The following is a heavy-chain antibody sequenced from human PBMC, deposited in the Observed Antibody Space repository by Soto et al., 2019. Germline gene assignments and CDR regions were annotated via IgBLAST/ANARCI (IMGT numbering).Heavy chain of an antibody. CDR1: GYTFTCYY. V-gene: IGHV1-2*04. J-gene: IGHJ5*02. CDR2: INPNSGGT. CDR3: AKSQYDFLTCRSCDFDP. Sequence: VKSSFKASGYTFTCYYMPWVRQAPGQGLEWMGWINPNSGGTNYAQKFQVWVTTTRDTSISTAYMELSRLRSDDTAVYYCAKSQYDFLTCRSCDFDPGGQGTLDPVSS. D-gene: IGHD3-9*01.